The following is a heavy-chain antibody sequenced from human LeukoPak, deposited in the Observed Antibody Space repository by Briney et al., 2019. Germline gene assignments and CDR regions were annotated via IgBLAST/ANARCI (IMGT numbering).Heavy chain of an antibody. V-gene: IGHV3-21*01. J-gene: IGHJ4*02. Sequence: GGSLRLSCAASGFTFSSYSMTWVRQAPGKGLEWVSSISSSSSYIYYADSVKRRFTISRDNAKNSLYLQMNSLRAEDTAVYYCARVGSRITTDRYFDYWGQGTLVTVSS. CDR3: ARVGSRITTDRYFDY. CDR2: ISSSSSYI. CDR1: GFTFSSYS. D-gene: IGHD3-22*01.